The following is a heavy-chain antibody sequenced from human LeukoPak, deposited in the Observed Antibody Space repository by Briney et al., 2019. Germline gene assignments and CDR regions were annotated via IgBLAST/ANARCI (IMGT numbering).Heavy chain of an antibody. CDR2: INSDGSTT. V-gene: IGHV3-74*01. CDR1: GXTFSSYC. J-gene: IGHJ4*02. CDR3: AKKGCSTSGCPASFDY. D-gene: IGHD2-2*01. Sequence: GSLRLSFAASGXTFSSYCMHWVRQDPVKGLVWVSRINSDGSTTSYTDSVKGRFTISRDNSKNTLYLQMNNLRAEDTALYYCAKKGCSTSGCPASFDYWGQGTLVTVSS.